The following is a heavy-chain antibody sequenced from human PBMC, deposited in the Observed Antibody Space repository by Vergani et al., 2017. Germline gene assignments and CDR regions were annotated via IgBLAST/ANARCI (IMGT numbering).Heavy chain of an antibody. CDR1: GGSISSGGYY. J-gene: IGHJ5*02. CDR2: IYYSGST. Sequence: QVQLQESGPGLVKPSQTLSLTCTVSGGSISSGGYYWSWIRQHPGKGLEWIGYIYYSGSTYYNPSLKSRVTISVDTSKNQFSLKLSSVTAADTAVYYCARXVSWQWLASGPVGWFDPWGQGTLVTVSS. V-gene: IGHV4-31*03. CDR3: ARXVSWQWLASGPVGWFDP. D-gene: IGHD6-19*01.